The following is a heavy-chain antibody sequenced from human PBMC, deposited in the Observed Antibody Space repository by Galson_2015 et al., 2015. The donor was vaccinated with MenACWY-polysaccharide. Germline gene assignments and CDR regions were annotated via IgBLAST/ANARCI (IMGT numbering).Heavy chain of an antibody. CDR3: ARVRYSTGKYQFDY. Sequence: SPPPSSPASGFTFSNHAMSWVRHAPGTGLEWVSTIGGSGSNTHYADSVKGRFTISRDNSKNTLSLQMNSLRAEDTAVYYCARVRYSTGKYQFDYWGQGTLVAVSS. CDR1: GFTFSNHA. V-gene: IGHV3-23*01. J-gene: IGHJ4*02. D-gene: IGHD2-2*01. CDR2: IGGSGSNT.